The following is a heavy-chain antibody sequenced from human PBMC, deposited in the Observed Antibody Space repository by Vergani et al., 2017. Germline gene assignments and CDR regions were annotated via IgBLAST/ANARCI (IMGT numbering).Heavy chain of an antibody. Sequence: QLQLQESGPGLVKPSETLSLTCTVSGGSISSHYWSWIRQPPGKGLEWIGYIYYSGSTNYNPSLKSRVTISVDTSKNQFSLKLSSVTAADTAVYYCAREAYDYVWGSYPPYWGQGTLVTVSS. CDR1: GGSISSHY. J-gene: IGHJ4*02. D-gene: IGHD3-16*02. CDR2: IYYSGST. V-gene: IGHV4-59*11. CDR3: AREAYDYVWGSYPPY.